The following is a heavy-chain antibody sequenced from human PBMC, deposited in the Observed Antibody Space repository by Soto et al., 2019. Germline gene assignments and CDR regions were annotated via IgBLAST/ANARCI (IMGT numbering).Heavy chain of an antibody. J-gene: IGHJ3*02. D-gene: IGHD6-6*01. V-gene: IGHV4-31*03. CDR1: GGSISSGGYY. CDR2: IYYSGST. CDR3: ARAHIAGRVGDAFDI. Sequence: SETLSLTCTVSGGSISSGGYYWSWIRQHPGKGLEWLGYIYYSGSTYYNPSLKSRVTISVDTSKNQFSLNLSSVTAADTAVYYCARAHIAGRVGDAFDIWGQGTMVTVSS.